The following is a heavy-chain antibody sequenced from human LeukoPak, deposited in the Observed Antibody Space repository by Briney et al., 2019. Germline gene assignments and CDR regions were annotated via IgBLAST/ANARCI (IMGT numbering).Heavy chain of an antibody. CDR1: GGSFSGYY. J-gene: IGHJ3*02. V-gene: IGHV4-34*01. CDR2: ISHSGST. D-gene: IGHD2-21*02. CDR3: ARAGVVTAIPPDAFDI. Sequence: PSETLSLTCAVYGGSFSGYYWSWIRQPPGKGLEWIGEISHSGSTNYNPSLKSRVTISVDTSKNQFSLKLSSVTAADTAVYYCARAGVVTAIPPDAFDIWGQGTMVTVSS.